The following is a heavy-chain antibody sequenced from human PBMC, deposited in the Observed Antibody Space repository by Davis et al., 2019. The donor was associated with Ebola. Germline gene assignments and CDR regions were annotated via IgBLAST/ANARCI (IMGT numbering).Heavy chain of an antibody. Sequence: SETLSLTCAVSGGFISSGGYSWSWIRQPPGKGLEWIGEINHSGSTNYNPSLKSRVTISVDTSKNQFSLKLSSVTAADTAVYYCARDDSSSWPLTGALDPWGQGTLVTVSS. V-gene: IGHV4-30-2*01. CDR2: INHSGST. J-gene: IGHJ5*02. D-gene: IGHD6-13*01. CDR1: GGFISSGGYS. CDR3: ARDDSSSWPLTGALDP.